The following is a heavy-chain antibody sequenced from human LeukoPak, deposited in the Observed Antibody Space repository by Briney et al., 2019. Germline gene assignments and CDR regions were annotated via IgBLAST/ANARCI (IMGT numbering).Heavy chain of an antibody. CDR3: GRQKSGWYYFDY. Sequence: PSETLSLTCTVSGGSISSGGYYWSCIRQHPGKGLEWIVYIYYSGSTNYNPSLKSLVTISVDTSKNQFSLKLSSVTAADTGVYYCGRQKSGWYYFDYWGQGTLVTVSS. CDR2: IYYSGST. CDR1: GGSISSGGYY. D-gene: IGHD6-19*01. J-gene: IGHJ4*02. V-gene: IGHV4-61*08.